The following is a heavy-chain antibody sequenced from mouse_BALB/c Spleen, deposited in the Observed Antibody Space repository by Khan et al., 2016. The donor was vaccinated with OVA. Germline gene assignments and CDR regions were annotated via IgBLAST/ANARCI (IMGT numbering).Heavy chain of an antibody. V-gene: IGHV1-4*01. Sequence: QIQLVQSGAELARPGASVKMSCKASGYTFTSHTMHWVKQRPGQGLEWIGYINPRRGYTQYNQKFNDKATLTADISSSTAYMQLSSLTSEDSAVYYCARRTTEYALDYWGQGTSVTVSS. CDR1: GYTFTSHT. CDR3: ARRTTEYALDY. J-gene: IGHJ4*01. CDR2: INPRRGYT. D-gene: IGHD2-14*01.